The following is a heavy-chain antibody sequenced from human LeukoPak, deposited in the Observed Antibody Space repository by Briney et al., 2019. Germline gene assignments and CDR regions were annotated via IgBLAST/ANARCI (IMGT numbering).Heavy chain of an antibody. CDR3: AKGVVVAPDVTPFDY. CDR1: GFTFSSYW. V-gene: IGHV3-23*01. D-gene: IGHD2-2*01. J-gene: IGHJ4*02. Sequence: GESLRLSCAASGFTFSSYWMSWVRQAPGKGLEWVSGISGRGASKYYADSVKGRFTISRDNSKNTLYLQMNSLRAEDTAVYYCAKGVVVAPDVTPFDYWGQGTLVTVSS. CDR2: ISGRGASK.